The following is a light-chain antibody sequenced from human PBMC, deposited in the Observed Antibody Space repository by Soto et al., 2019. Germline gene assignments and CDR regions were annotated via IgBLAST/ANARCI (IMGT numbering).Light chain of an antibody. CDR1: QSISSY. Sequence: EIVLTQSPDTLSLSPGERATLSCRASQSISSYLAWYQQKPGQAPRLLIYDASNRATGIPARFSGSGSGTDFTLTISCLEPEDFAVYYCQQRTNWPLTFGGGTKVEIK. CDR3: QQRTNWPLT. CDR2: DAS. J-gene: IGKJ4*01. V-gene: IGKV3-11*01.